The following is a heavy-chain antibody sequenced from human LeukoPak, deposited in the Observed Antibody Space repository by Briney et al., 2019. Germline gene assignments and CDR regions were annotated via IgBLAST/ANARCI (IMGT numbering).Heavy chain of an antibody. CDR3: ARSPVVVVPLDY. D-gene: IGHD3-22*01. CDR2: ISHSGST. J-gene: IGHJ4*02. CDR1: GGSFSGYY. Sequence: SETLSLTCAVYGGSFSGYYWSWIRQPPGKGLEWIGEISHSGSTNYNPSLKSRVTISVDTSKNQFSLKLSSVTAADTAVYYCARSPVVVVPLDYWGQGTLVTVSS. V-gene: IGHV4-34*01.